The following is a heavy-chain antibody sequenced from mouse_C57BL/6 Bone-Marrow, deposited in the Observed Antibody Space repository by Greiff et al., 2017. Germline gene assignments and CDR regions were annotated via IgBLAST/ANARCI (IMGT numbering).Heavy chain of an antibody. V-gene: IGHV1-64*01. CDR1: GYTFTSYW. Sequence: VQLQQPGAELVKPGASVKLSCKASGYTFTSYWMHWVKQRPGQGLEWIGMIHPNSGSTKYNEKFKSKATLTVDKSSSTAYMQLSSLTSEDSAVYYCASDYGSPWYVDVWGTGTTVTVSS. D-gene: IGHD1-1*01. CDR2: IHPNSGST. CDR3: ASDYGSPWYVDV. J-gene: IGHJ1*03.